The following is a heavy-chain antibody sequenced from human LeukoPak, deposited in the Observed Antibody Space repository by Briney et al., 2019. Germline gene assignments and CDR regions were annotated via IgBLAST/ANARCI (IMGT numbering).Heavy chain of an antibody. Sequence: PGGSLRLSCAASGFTFSSYSMNWVRQDPGKGLEWVSSISSSSSYIYYADSVKGRFTISRDNAKNSLYLQMNSLRAEDTAVYYCAREGQTKRYCSSTSCRGNAFDIWGQGTMVTVSS. D-gene: IGHD2-2*01. V-gene: IGHV3-21*01. CDR3: AREGQTKRYCSSTSCRGNAFDI. CDR1: GFTFSSYS. J-gene: IGHJ3*02. CDR2: ISSSSSYI.